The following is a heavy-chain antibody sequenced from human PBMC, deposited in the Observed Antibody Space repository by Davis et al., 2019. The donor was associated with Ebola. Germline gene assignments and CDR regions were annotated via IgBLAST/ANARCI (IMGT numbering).Heavy chain of an antibody. J-gene: IGHJ4*02. D-gene: IGHD6-13*01. Sequence: PSETLSLTCTVSGGSISSYYWSWIRQPPGKGLEWIGYIYYSGSTNYNPSLKSRVTISVDTSKNQFSLKLSSVTAADTAVYYCARAPRQQLVPDYWGQGTLVTVSS. CDR1: GGSISSYY. CDR3: ARAPRQQLVPDY. CDR2: IYYSGST. V-gene: IGHV4-59*01.